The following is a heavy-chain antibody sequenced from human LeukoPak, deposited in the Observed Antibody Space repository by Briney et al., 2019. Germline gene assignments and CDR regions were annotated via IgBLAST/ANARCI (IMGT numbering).Heavy chain of an antibody. V-gene: IGHV1-69*10. D-gene: IGHD3-3*01. Sequence: GASVKVSCKASVGTFSTYAISWVRQAPGQGLEWMGGIIPVLGVANYAQKFQGRVTISADKSPSTAYMEVSSLRSEDTAVYYCATGIGTLWSGYYHDFWGQGTLVTVSS. CDR1: VGTFSTYA. CDR2: IIPVLGVA. CDR3: ATGIGTLWSGYYHDF. J-gene: IGHJ4*02.